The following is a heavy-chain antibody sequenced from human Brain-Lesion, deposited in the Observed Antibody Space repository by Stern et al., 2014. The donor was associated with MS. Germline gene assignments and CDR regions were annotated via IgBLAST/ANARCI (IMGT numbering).Heavy chain of an antibody. J-gene: IGHJ3*02. V-gene: IGHV4-61*02. CDR1: GASISSGTYF. D-gene: IGHD3-22*01. Sequence: QMQLVQSGPGLVKPSQTLSLTCTVSGASISSGTYFWTWIRQPAGKGLEWIGRISTSGSTTYNPSLKSRVTISLATSKTGLSLKLSSVTAADTAVYYCARAYYYDTSGDSDAFNIWGQGTQVTVSS. CDR3: ARAYYYDTSGDSDAFNI. CDR2: ISTSGST.